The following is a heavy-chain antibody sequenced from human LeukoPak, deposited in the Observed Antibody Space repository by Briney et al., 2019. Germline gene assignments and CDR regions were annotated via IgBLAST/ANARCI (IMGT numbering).Heavy chain of an antibody. V-gene: IGHV4-34*01. CDR3: ARESVIVVVPAAMENWFDP. Sequence: PSETLSLTCAVYGGSFSGYYWSWIRQPPGKGLEWIGEINHSGSTNYNPSLKSRVTISVDTSKNQFSLKLSSVTAADTAVYYCARESVIVVVPAAMENWFDPWGQGTLVTVSS. D-gene: IGHD2-2*01. CDR2: INHSGST. CDR1: GGSFSGYY. J-gene: IGHJ5*02.